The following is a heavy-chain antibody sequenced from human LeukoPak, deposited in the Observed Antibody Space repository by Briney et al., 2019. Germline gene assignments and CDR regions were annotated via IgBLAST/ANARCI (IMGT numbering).Heavy chain of an antibody. Sequence: ASVKFSCKASGYTFTSYGISWVRQAPGQGLEWMGWISACNGNTNYAQKLQGRVTMTTDTSTSTAYMELRSLRSDDTAVYYCAYLPGDVLDWYFDYWGQGTLVTVSS. J-gene: IGHJ4*02. CDR3: AYLPGDVLDWYFDY. V-gene: IGHV1-18*01. CDR2: ISACNGNT. D-gene: IGHD2-8*02. CDR1: GYTFTSYG.